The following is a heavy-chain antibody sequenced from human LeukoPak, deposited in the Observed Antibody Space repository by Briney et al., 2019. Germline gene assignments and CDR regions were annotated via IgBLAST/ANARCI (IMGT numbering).Heavy chain of an antibody. CDR1: GGSISSGGYY. CDR2: IYHSGST. V-gene: IGHV4-30-2*01. Sequence: PSQTLSLTCTVSGGSISSGGYYWSWIRQPPGKGLEWIGYIYHSGSTYYNPSLKSRVTISVDRSKNQFSLKLSSVTAADTAVYYCARVHCSSTSCYAKGAFDIWGQGTMVTVSS. CDR3: ARVHCSSTSCYAKGAFDI. J-gene: IGHJ3*02. D-gene: IGHD2-2*01.